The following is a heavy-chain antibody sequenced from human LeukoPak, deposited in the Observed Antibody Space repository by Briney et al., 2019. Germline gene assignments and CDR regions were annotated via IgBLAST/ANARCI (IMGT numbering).Heavy chain of an antibody. V-gene: IGHV4-59*01. J-gene: IGHJ5*02. CDR1: GGSISSYY. CDR2: IYYSGST. D-gene: IGHD1-26*01. Sequence: PSETLSLTCTVSGGSISSYYWSWIRQPPGKGLEWIGYIYYSGSTNYNPSLKSRVTTSVDTSKNQFSLKLSSVTAADTAVYYCAGDWGGAWRDWVGPWGQGTLVTVSS. CDR3: AGDWGGAWRDWVGP.